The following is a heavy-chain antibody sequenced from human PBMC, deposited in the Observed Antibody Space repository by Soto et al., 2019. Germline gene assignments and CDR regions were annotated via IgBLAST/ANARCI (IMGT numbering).Heavy chain of an antibody. J-gene: IGHJ4*02. CDR2: ISAYNGNT. D-gene: IGHD2-2*01. V-gene: IGHV1-18*01. CDR3: ARGRQLGRSTIFI. Sequence: GASVKVSCKAFGYPFVDFAFNWIRQAPGQGPEWMGWISAYNGNTNYAQKLQGRVTMTTDTSTSTAYMELRSLRSDDTAVYYCARGRQLGRSTIFIWGQGTLVTVSS. CDR1: GYPFVDFA.